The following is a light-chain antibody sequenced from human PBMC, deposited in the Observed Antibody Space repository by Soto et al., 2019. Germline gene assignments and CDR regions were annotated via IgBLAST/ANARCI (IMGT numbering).Light chain of an antibody. CDR3: QQYYDPPLT. Sequence: DFVMTQSQDSLAVSLGERATINCKSSQSLLHRSNNKDYLSWYQFKPGQPPKLLIYWASTREAGVPDRFSGSGAGTEFTLIIISLQAEDVTVYYCQQYYDPPLTFGQGTKEE. V-gene: IGKV4-1*01. CDR1: QSLLHRSNNKDY. J-gene: IGKJ1*01. CDR2: WAS.